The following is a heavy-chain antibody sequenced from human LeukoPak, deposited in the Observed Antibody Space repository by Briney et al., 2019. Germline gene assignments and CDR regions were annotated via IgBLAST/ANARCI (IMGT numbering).Heavy chain of an antibody. J-gene: IGHJ4*02. Sequence: GASVEVSCKASGYTFTGYYMHWVRQAPGQGLEWMAWINPNSGVTNYAQKLQGRVTTTRDTSITTAYMELSSLTSDDTAVYYCARVGATVTTIDYWGQGTLVTVSS. D-gene: IGHD4-17*01. V-gene: IGHV1-2*02. CDR3: ARVGATVTTIDY. CDR1: GYTFTGYY. CDR2: INPNSGVT.